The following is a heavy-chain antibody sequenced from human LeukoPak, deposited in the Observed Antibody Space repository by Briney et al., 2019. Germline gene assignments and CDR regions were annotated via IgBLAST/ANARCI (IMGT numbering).Heavy chain of an antibody. CDR2: ISGSGGST. V-gene: IGHV3-23*01. D-gene: IGHD1-26*01. CDR3: AKVGVGATTPPDY. CDR1: GFTFSSYA. Sequence: GGSLRLSCAASGFTFSSYAMSWVRQAPGKGPEWVSAISGSGGSTYYADSVKGRFTISRDNSKNTLYLQMNSLRAEDTAVYYCAKVGVGATTPPDYWDQGTLVTVST. J-gene: IGHJ4*02.